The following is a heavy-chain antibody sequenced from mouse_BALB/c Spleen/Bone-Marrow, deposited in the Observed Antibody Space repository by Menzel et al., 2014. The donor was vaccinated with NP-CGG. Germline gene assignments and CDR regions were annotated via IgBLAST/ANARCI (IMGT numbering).Heavy chain of an antibody. Sequence: QVHVKQSGPGLVAPSQSLSITCTVSGFSLTDYGVSWIRQPPGKGLEWLGVIWGGGSTYYNSALKSRLSISKDNSKSQVFLKMNSLQTDDTAMYYCAKHRLTYYAMDYWGQGTSVTISS. J-gene: IGHJ4*01. CDR1: GFSLTDYG. D-gene: IGHD1-3*01. V-gene: IGHV2-6-5*01. CDR2: IWGGGST. CDR3: AKHRLTYYAMDY.